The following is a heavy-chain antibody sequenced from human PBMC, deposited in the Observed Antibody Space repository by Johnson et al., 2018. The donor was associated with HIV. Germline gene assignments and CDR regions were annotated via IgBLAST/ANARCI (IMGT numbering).Heavy chain of an antibody. CDR3: AREGNYYDSSSHVFDI. CDR2: ISYDGSNK. Sequence: VQLVESGGGVVQPGRSLRLSCAASGFTFSSYAMHWVRQAPGKGLEWVAVISYDGSNKYYADSVKGRFTISRDNSKNTLYLQMNSLRAEDTAVHYCAREGNYYDSSSHVFDIWGQGTMVTVSS. J-gene: IGHJ3*02. D-gene: IGHD3-22*01. CDR1: GFTFSSYA. V-gene: IGHV3-30-3*01.